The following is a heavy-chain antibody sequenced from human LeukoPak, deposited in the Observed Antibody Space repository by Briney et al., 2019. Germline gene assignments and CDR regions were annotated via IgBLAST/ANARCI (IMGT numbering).Heavy chain of an antibody. CDR3: ARAYYYESRGYYEASDY. CDR2: INPSGGST. V-gene: IGHV1-46*01. D-gene: IGHD3-22*01. CDR1: GYTFTSYS. J-gene: IGHJ4*02. Sequence: GASVKVSCKASGYTFTSYSMYWVRQAPGQGLEWMGIINPSGGSTSYAQKFQGRVTMTRDTSTSTVYMELTSLRSEDTAVYYCARAYYYESRGYYEASDYCGQGTLVTVSS.